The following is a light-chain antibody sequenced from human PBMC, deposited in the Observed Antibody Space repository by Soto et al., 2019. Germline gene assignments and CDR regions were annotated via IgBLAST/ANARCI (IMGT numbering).Light chain of an antibody. V-gene: IGLV2-23*01. Sequence: QSALTQPASVSGSPGQSITISCTGTSSDVGTYNLVSWYQQHPGNAPKLMIYEGNKRPSGVSNRFSGSKAGNTASLTSSGLQAEDEGDYYCSSYVGSGTYVVFGGGTKLTVL. CDR1: SSDVGTYNL. J-gene: IGLJ2*01. CDR2: EGN. CDR3: SSYVGSGTYVV.